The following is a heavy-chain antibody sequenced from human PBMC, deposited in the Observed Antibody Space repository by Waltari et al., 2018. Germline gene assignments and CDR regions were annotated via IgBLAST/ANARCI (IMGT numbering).Heavy chain of an antibody. V-gene: IGHV3-30*02. CDR3: ARISGFYYDRGSLTFLH. Sequence: QIQLVESVGGVVQPGGSLRLSCVASGFTFSYYGIHWVRQAPGKGLEWVAFMRSDGISKFYADSLKGRFTISRDDSKSTLYLQLNSLSAEDTAVYYCARISGFYYDRGSLTFLHWGRGTLLTVSS. D-gene: IGHD3-16*01. CDR2: MRSDGISK. J-gene: IGHJ4*02. CDR1: GFTFSYYG.